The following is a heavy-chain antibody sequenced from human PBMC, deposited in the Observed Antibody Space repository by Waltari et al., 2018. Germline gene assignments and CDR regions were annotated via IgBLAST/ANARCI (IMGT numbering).Heavy chain of an antibody. CDR2: IYYSGST. J-gene: IGHJ2*01. CDR1: GFTFSSYS. CDR3: ARDADYYWYFDL. D-gene: IGHD4-17*01. V-gene: IGHV4-39*07. Sequence: VQLVESGGGLVQPGGSLRLSCAASGFTFSSYSMNWIRQPPGKGLEWIGSIYYSGSTYYNPSLKSRVTISVDTSKNQFSLKLSSVTAADTAVYYCARDADYYWYFDLWGRGTLVTVSS.